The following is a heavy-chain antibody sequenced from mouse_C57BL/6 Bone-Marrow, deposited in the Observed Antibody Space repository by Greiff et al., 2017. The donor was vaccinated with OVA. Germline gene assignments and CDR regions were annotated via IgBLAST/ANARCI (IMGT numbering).Heavy chain of an antibody. J-gene: IGHJ3*01. CDR3: ARGKSGFAY. V-gene: IGHV5-16*01. CDR1: GFTFSDYY. CDR2: INYDGSST. Sequence: EVKLVESEGGLVQPGSSMKLSCTASGFTFSDYYMAWVRQVPEKGLEWVANINYDGSSTYYLDSLKSRFIISRDNAKNILYLQMSSLKSEDTATYYCARGKSGFAYWGQGTLVTVSA.